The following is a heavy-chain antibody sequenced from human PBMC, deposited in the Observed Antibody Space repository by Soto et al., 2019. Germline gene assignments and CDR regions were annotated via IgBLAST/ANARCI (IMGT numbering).Heavy chain of an antibody. CDR3: ARDPSVKAEGGGFDP. J-gene: IGHJ5*02. CDR1: GGSIRSGGYY. Sequence: PSETLSLTCTVSGGSIRSGGYYWSWIRQHPGKGLEWIGYIYYSGSTYYNPSLKSRVTISVDTSKNQFSLKLSSVTVADTAVYYSARDPSVKAEGGGFDPGGQGTRATFPS. D-gene: IGHD3-16*01. CDR2: IYYSGST. V-gene: IGHV4-31*03.